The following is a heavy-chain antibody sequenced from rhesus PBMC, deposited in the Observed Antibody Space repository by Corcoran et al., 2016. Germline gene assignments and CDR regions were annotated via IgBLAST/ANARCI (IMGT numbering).Heavy chain of an antibody. CDR2: KYANSVTT. Sequence: QVRLQESGPGLVKSSETLSLTCAVSGGSMSESSFWNWIRQPPGKGLGWIGNKYANSVTTYNPSLKSRVTISKDTSNNQFFLKVTSVTAADTAVYYCASPFERGRFEVWGAGILVTVSS. CDR3: ASPFERGRFEV. J-gene: IGHJ5-1*01. CDR1: GGSMSESSF. V-gene: IGHV4S9*01. D-gene: IGHD3-34*01.